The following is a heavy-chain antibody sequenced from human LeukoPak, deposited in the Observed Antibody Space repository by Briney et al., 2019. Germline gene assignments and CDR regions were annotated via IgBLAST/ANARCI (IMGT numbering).Heavy chain of an antibody. CDR2: IYYSGTT. CDR1: GASVGSSYYY. V-gene: IGHV4-30-4*01. Sequence: TPSETLSLTCTVSGASVGSSYYYWSWIRQPPGKGLEWIGYIYYSGTTSFNPSLKSRVTISIDTSKNQFSLKLSSVTAADTAVYFCASGSTLIGYGMDVWGQGTTLTVSS. D-gene: IGHD6-25*01. J-gene: IGHJ6*02. CDR3: ASGSTLIGYGMDV.